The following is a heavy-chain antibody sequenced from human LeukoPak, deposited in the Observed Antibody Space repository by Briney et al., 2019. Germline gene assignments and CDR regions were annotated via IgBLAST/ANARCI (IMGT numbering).Heavy chain of an antibody. CDR1: GFTFTTYS. D-gene: IGHD5-12*01. CDR3: ARDRHSGYDPYMDV. J-gene: IGHJ6*03. Sequence: GGSLRLSCAASGFTFTTYSMNWVRQAPGKGLEWVSSISSSSSYIYYADSVKGRFTISRDNAKNSLYLQMNSLRAEDTAVYYCARDRHSGYDPYMDVWGKGTTVTVSS. CDR2: ISSSSSYI. V-gene: IGHV3-21*01.